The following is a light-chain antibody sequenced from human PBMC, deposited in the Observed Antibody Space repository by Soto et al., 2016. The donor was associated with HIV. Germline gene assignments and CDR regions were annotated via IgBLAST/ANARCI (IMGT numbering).Light chain of an antibody. V-gene: IGLV3-21*03. CDR3: QVWDSSTSHVV. J-gene: IGLJ2*01. CDR1: NIGSKS. Sequence: SYELTQSPSVSVAPGKTARIACGGNNIGSKSVHWYQQKPGQAPVLVVYDDSDRPSGVPERFSGSNSGNSATLTISRVEAGDEADYFCQVWDSSTSHVVFGRRDQADR. CDR2: DDS.